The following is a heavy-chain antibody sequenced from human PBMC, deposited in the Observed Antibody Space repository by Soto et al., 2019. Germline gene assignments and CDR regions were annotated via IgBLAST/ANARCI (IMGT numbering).Heavy chain of an antibody. CDR2: ITWNSRVL. J-gene: IGHJ4*02. CDR1: GLNFDDFA. CDR3: AKGRYDFWSPYYFDS. V-gene: IGHV3-9*01. D-gene: IGHD3-3*01. Sequence: EVQLVESGGRLVQPGRSLRLSCVGTGLNFDDFAMHWVRQAPGKGLEWVSGITWNSRVLAYADSVKGRFTISGDNARNSLYLKMDSLRDEDTALYYCAKGRYDFWSPYYFDSWGQGTLVTVSS.